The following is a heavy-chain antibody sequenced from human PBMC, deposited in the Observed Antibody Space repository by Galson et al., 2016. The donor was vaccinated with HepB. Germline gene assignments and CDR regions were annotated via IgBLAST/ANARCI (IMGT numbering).Heavy chain of an antibody. D-gene: IGHD2-2*01. CDR2: IKQDGSQK. CDR3: VRRVGRAWFDP. V-gene: IGHV3-7*01. Sequence: SLRLSCAATGFTFRSYWMSWVRQAPGKGLEWVATIKQDGSQKYYVDSVKGRFTISRDNAKNSLSLQMNSLRAEDTALYYCVRRVGRAWFDPWGQGTLVTVSS. CDR1: GFTFRSYW. J-gene: IGHJ5*02.